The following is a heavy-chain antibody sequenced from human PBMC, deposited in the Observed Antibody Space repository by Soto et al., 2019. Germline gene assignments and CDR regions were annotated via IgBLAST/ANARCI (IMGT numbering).Heavy chain of an antibody. D-gene: IGHD2-15*01. Sequence: QAHLVESGGGVVQPGTSLRLSCAASGVSFNSYDMHWVRQAPGKGPEWVAIISYDGSNTYYSDSVRGRFTISRDNSKDTLYLQMHSLRSEDTAIYYCARISRYCSRGDCHAWGQGTQVTVSS. CDR1: GVSFNSYD. J-gene: IGHJ5*02. V-gene: IGHV3-30*03. CDR3: ARISRYCSRGDCHA. CDR2: ISYDGSNT.